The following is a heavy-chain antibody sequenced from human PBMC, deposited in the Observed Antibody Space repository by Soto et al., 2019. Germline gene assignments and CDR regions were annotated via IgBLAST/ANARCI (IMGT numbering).Heavy chain of an antibody. Sequence: SETLSLTCAVSSGSISSSNWWSWVRQPPGKGLEWIGEIYHSGSTNYNPSLKSRVTISVDKSKNQFSLKLSSVTAADTAVYYCARARRGLYCSGGSCYGLDYWGQGTLVTVSS. J-gene: IGHJ4*02. CDR2: IYHSGST. CDR3: ARARRGLYCSGGSCYGLDY. D-gene: IGHD2-15*01. CDR1: SGSISSSNW. V-gene: IGHV4-4*02.